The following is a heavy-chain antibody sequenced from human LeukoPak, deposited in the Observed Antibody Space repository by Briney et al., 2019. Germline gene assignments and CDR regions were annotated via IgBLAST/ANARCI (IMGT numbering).Heavy chain of an antibody. V-gene: IGHV3-30*18. CDR1: GFTFSSYG. CDR3: AKDWPRGSYLDY. J-gene: IGHJ4*02. D-gene: IGHD1-26*01. CDR2: ISYDGSNK. Sequence: GGSLRLSCAASGFTFSSYGMHWVRQAPGKGLEWVAVISYDGSNKYYADSVKGRFTISRDNSKNTLYLQMNSLRAEDTAVYYCAKDWPRGSYLDYWGQGTLVTVSS.